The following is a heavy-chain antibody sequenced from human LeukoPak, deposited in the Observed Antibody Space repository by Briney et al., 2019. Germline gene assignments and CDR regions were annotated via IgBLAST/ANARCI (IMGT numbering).Heavy chain of an antibody. Sequence: PGGSLRLSCAASGFTFSNKSMNWVRQAPGKGLEWVSYISSSGSTTYYADSVKGRFTISRDNAKNSLYLQMNSLRAEDTAVYYCAELGITMIGGVWGKGTTVTISS. CDR1: GFTFSNKS. CDR2: ISSSGSTT. V-gene: IGHV3-48*04. CDR3: AELGITMIGGV. D-gene: IGHD3-10*02. J-gene: IGHJ6*04.